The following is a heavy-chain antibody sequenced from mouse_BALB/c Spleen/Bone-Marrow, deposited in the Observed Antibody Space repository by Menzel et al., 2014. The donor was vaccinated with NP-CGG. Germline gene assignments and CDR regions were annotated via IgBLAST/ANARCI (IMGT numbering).Heavy chain of an antibody. CDR3: ARCELGRAWFAY. J-gene: IGHJ3*01. V-gene: IGHV14-3*02. D-gene: IGHD4-1*01. CDR2: IDPANGNT. Sequence: EVKLMESGSELVKPGASVKLSCTASGFNIKDTYMHWAKQRPEQGLEWIGRIDPANGNTKYDPKFQGKATITADTSSNTAYLQLRSLTSEDTAVYYCARCELGRAWFAYWGQGTLVTVSA. CDR1: GFNIKDTY.